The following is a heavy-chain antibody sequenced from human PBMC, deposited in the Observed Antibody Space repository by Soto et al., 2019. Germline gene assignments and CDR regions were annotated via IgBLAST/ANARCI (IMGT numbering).Heavy chain of an antibody. V-gene: IGHV1-46*01. J-gene: IGHJ6*02. D-gene: IGHD2-21*02. CDR1: GYTFTSNY. CDR3: ASFICGGDCYRKYYYYYYGMDV. Sequence: ASVKVSCKASGYTFTSNYLYWVRQAPGQGLEWMGMINPSDSSTTYARKFQGRVAMTTDESTSTVYMEVSRLRSEDTAVYYCASFICGGDCYRKYYYYYYGMDVWGQGTTVTVSS. CDR2: INPSDSST.